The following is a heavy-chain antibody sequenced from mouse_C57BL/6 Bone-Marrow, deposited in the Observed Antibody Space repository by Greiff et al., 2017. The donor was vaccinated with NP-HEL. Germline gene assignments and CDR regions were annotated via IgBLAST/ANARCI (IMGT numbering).Heavy chain of an antibody. V-gene: IGHV14-1*01. Sequence: VQLQQSGAELVRPGASVKLSCTASGFNIKDYYMHWVKQRPEQGLEWIGRIDPEDGDTEYAPKFQGKATMTADTSSNTAYLQLSSLTSEDTAVYYCTTAYYSNYDAMDYWGQGTSVTVSS. CDR1: GFNIKDYY. CDR3: TTAYYSNYDAMDY. J-gene: IGHJ4*01. D-gene: IGHD2-5*01. CDR2: IDPEDGDT.